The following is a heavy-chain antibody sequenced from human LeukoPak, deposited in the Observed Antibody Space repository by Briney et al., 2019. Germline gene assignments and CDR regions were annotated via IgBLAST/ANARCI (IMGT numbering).Heavy chain of an antibody. D-gene: IGHD6-6*01. CDR1: GFTYSSYW. V-gene: IGHV3-74*01. Sequence: GGSQRLSCAASGFTYSSYWTHWVRQAPGKGLVWVSRINSDGSSTSYADSVKGRFTISRDNAKNTLYLQMNSLRAEDTAVYYCARGSYSSSLSGMDVWGQGTTVTVSS. CDR2: INSDGSST. CDR3: ARGSYSSSLSGMDV. J-gene: IGHJ6*02.